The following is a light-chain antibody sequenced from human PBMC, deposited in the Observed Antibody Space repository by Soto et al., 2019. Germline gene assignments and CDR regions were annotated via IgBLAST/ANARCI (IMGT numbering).Light chain of an antibody. CDR2: GAS. CDR1: QSVSYN. CDR3: HQYNNWRT. J-gene: IGKJ1*01. Sequence: EVVMTQSPATLSVSLGERVTLSCRASQSVSYNLAWYKQKPGQAPRVLIYGASAKAPGIPARFSGSESETEFTLTISSLQSEDFAVYYCHQYNNWRTFGQGTKVDIK. V-gene: IGKV3-15*01.